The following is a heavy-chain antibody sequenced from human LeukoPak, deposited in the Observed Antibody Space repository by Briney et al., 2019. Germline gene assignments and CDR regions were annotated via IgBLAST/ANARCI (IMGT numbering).Heavy chain of an antibody. D-gene: IGHD3-3*01. CDR3: TKIVPFCGYY. J-gene: IGHJ4*02. V-gene: IGHV3-23*01. CDR1: GFTSCSIS. CDR2: IVGSGGST. Sequence: PGGSLRLYASGSGFTSCSISWGRHRQAPGKGLEWVSAIVGSGGSTYYADSVKGRFTIFRDKSKNTLYLQMNSLRAEDTAVYYNTKIVPFCGYYRGPGTLVTVSS.